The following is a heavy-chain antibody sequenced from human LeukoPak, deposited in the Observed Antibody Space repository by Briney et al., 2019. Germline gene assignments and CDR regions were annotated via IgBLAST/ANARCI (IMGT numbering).Heavy chain of an antibody. CDR3: YCIPGDTWFDP. Sequence: SVKVSCKASGFTFTSSAVQWVRQARGQRLEWIGWIVVGSGNTDYAQKFQEGVTITSDMSTSTAYMELSSLRSEDTAVYYCYCIPGDTWFDPWGQGTLVTVSS. CDR1: GFTFTSSA. CDR2: IVVGSGNT. V-gene: IGHV1-58*01. J-gene: IGHJ5*02. D-gene: IGHD2-15*01.